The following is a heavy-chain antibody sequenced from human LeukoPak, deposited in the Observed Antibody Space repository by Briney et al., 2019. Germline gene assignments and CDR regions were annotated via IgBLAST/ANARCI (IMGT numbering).Heavy chain of an antibody. CDR1: GFTFSSYW. CDR3: ARDPQTLVGAYYYGMDV. J-gene: IGHJ6*02. Sequence: GGSLRLSCAASGFTFSSYWMHWVRQAPGKGLAWVSRINSDGSSTSYADSVKGRFTISRDNAKNTLYLQMNSLRAEDTAVYYCARDPQTLVGAYYYGMDVWGQGTTVTVSS. D-gene: IGHD3-10*01. CDR2: INSDGSST. V-gene: IGHV3-74*01.